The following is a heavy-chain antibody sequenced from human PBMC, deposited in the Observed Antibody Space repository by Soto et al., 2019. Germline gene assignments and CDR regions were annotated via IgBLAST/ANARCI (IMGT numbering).Heavy chain of an antibody. CDR3: AKDGAAAGTFDY. J-gene: IGHJ4*02. Sequence: QVQLVESGGGVVQPGRSLRLSCAASGFTFSNYAMHWVRQAPGKGLEWVAVISKDGGTKYYTDSVEGRFTISRDNSENTLYLQLNSLRLEDTAMYYCAKDGAAAGTFDYWGQGALVSVSS. V-gene: IGHV3-30*18. D-gene: IGHD6-25*01. CDR1: GFTFSNYA. CDR2: ISKDGGTK.